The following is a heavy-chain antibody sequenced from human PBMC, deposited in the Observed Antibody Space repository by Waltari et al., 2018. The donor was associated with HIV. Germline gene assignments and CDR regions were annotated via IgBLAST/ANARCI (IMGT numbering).Heavy chain of an antibody. CDR3: ARDHYYGSSGYYSDY. D-gene: IGHD3-22*01. CDR2: ISGYNGDT. J-gene: IGHJ4*02. V-gene: IGHV1-18*01. Sequence: QVHLVQSGAELRKPGASVTVSCKASGYNFTNYGITWVRQAPGQGLEWMGWISGYNGDTKYAQKVRSRVTMTTDTSTSTAYLEMGSLRFDDTAVYYCARDHYYGSSGYYSDYWGQGTLVTVSS. CDR1: GYNFTNYG.